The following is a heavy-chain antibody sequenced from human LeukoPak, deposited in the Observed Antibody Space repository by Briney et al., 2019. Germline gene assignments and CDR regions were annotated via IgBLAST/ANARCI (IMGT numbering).Heavy chain of an antibody. CDR2: ISGSGGST. J-gene: IGHJ4*02. Sequence: GGSLRLSCAASGFTVSSNYMSWVRQAPGKGLEWVSAISGSGGSTYYADSVKGRFTISRDNSKNTLYLQMNSLRAEDTAVYYCAKVSGGSGSYWGQGTLVTVSS. D-gene: IGHD3-10*01. CDR1: GFTVSSNY. CDR3: AKVSGGSGSY. V-gene: IGHV3-23*01.